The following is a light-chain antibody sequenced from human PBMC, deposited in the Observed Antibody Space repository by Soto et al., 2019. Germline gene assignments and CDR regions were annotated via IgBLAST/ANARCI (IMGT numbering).Light chain of an antibody. J-gene: IGKJ1*01. V-gene: IGKV1-5*01. CDR3: QQYSAFWT. CDR1: QTIGSW. Sequence: DIQMTQSPSTLSASVGDRVTITCRASQTIGSWLAWYQQKPGKAPNLLISDASSLENGVPSRFSGSGSGTEFTLTISSLKPDDSATYYCQQYSAFWTFDQGTKVEIK. CDR2: DAS.